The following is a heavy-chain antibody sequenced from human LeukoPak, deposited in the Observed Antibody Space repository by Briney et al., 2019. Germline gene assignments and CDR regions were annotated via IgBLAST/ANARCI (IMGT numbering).Heavy chain of an antibody. V-gene: IGHV3-48*03. D-gene: IGHD2-15*01. CDR1: GFTFSSYE. CDR2: ISSSGSTI. J-gene: IGHJ4*02. CDR3: ARAEVAATFDY. Sequence: GGSLRLSCAASGFTFSSYEMNWVRQAPGKGLEWVSYISSSGSTIYYADSVKGRFTISRDNAKNSLYLQTNSLRAEDTAVYYCARAEVAATFDYWGQGTLVTVSS.